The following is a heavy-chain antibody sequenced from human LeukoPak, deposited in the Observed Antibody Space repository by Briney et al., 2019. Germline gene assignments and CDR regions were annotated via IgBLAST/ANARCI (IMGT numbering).Heavy chain of an antibody. J-gene: IGHJ5*02. D-gene: IGHD2-15*01. CDR3: AKTQGYYDA. CDR2: IYGDDDKT. CDR1: GFTFSNYA. V-gene: IGHV3-23*01. Sequence: GGSLRLSCVASGFTFSNYAMTWVRQAPGKGLAMVSGIYGDDDKTVYGDAVKGRFTISRDNSKNTLFLQMNSLRADDTAVYYCAKTQGYYDAWGQGALVTVSS.